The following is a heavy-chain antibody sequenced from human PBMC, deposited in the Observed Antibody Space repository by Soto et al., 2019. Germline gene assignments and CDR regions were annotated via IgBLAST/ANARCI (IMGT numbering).Heavy chain of an antibody. CDR3: ERGMGKVVPAARKKDDAFDI. V-gene: IGHV4-59*01. D-gene: IGHD2-2*01. Sequence: SETLSLTCTVSGGSISSYYWSWIRQPPGKGLEWIGYIYYSGSTNYNPSLKSRVTISVDTSKNQFSLKLSSVTAADTAVYYCERGMGKVVPAARKKDDAFDIWGQGTMVTVSS. CDR2: IYYSGST. J-gene: IGHJ3*02. CDR1: GGSISSYY.